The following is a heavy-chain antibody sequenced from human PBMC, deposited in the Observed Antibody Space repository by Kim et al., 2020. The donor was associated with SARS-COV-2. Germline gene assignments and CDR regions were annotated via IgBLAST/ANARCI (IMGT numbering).Heavy chain of an antibody. J-gene: IGHJ5*02. CDR1: GGSISSYY. CDR2: IYTSGST. D-gene: IGHD3-22*01. Sequence: SETLSLTCTVSGGSISSYYWSWIRQPAGKGLEWIGRIYTSGSTNYNPSLKSRVTMSVDTSKNQFSLKLSSVTAADTAVYYCARVITYYYDSSGHQFDPWGQGTLVTVSS. V-gene: IGHV4-4*07. CDR3: ARVITYYYDSSGHQFDP.